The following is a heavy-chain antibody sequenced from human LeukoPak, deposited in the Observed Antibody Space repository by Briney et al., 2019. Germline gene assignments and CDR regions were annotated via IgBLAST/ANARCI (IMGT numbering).Heavy chain of an antibody. CDR1: GFTFSDHW. D-gene: IGHD3-9*01. V-gene: IGHV3-7*01. CDR2: INEDGATK. CDR3: AGGSGYLITS. J-gene: IGHJ5*02. Sequence: GGSLRLSCAASGFTFSDHWMAWVRQAPGKGLEWVANINEDGATKNYVDSVKGRFTISRDNAKNSLHLQMNSLRAEDTAVYYCAGGSGYLITSWGQGTLVTVSS.